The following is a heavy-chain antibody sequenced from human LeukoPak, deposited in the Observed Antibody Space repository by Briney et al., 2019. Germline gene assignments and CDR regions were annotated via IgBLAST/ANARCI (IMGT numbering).Heavy chain of an antibody. CDR1: GGSFSGYY. D-gene: IGHD3-22*01. Sequence: PSETLSLTCAVYGGSFSGYYWSWIRQHPGKGLEWIGNIYHSGTTYYSPSLKSRLTMSVDTSKNQFSLKLSSVTAADTAVYYCARAIHSNSYYRGYGFDPWGQGTLVIVSS. V-gene: IGHV4-34*09. CDR2: IYHSGTT. J-gene: IGHJ5*02. CDR3: ARAIHSNSYYRGYGFDP.